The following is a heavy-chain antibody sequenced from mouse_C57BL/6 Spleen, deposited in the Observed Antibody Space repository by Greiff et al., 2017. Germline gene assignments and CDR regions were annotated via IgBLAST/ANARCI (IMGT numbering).Heavy chain of an antibody. D-gene: IGHD1-1*01. J-gene: IGHJ3*01. Sequence: QVQLQQSGAELAKPGASVKLSCTASGYTFTSYWMHWVKQRPGQGLEWIGYINPSSGYTKYNQKFKDKATLTADKSSSTAYMQLSSLTYEDSAVYYCARSLTTVVAPFAYWGQGTLVTVSA. V-gene: IGHV1-7*01. CDR3: ARSLTTVVAPFAY. CDR2: INPSSGYT. CDR1: GYTFTSYW.